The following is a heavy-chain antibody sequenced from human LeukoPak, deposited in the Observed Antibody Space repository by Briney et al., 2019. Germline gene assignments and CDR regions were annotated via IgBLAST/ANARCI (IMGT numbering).Heavy chain of an antibody. CDR3: AKDLSSPNYYYGMDV. D-gene: IGHD6-6*01. J-gene: IGHJ6*02. CDR2: LTDSGDAT. Sequence: GGSLRLSCAVSGFTFSHYAMSWVRQAPGTGLEWVGSLTDSGDATYYADSVKGRFTISRDNSKNTLYLQMNSLRAEDTAVYYCAKDLSSPNYYYGMDVWGQGTTVTVSS. V-gene: IGHV3-23*01. CDR1: GFTFSHYA.